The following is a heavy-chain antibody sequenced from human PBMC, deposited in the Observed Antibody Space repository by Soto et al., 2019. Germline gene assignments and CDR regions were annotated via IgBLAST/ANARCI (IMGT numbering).Heavy chain of an antibody. D-gene: IGHD4-17*01. J-gene: IGHJ4*02. CDR3: AKDVFGFGDSXY. V-gene: IGHV1-69*04. CDR1: GDTFSSYA. Sequence: ASVKVSCKASGDTFSSYAFSWVRQVPGQGLEWVGTIIPGVGARNYAQRFEGRVAMTADTSTRTAYMELSSLGSEDTAVYYCAKDVFGFGDSXYWGQATLVTVS. CDR2: IIPGVGAR.